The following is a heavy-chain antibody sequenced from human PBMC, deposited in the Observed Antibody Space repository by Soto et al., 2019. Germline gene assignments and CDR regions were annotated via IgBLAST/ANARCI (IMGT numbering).Heavy chain of an antibody. CDR2: ISYDESNE. J-gene: IGHJ6*01. D-gene: IGHD4-17*01. CDR1: GFTFSSYG. Sequence: QVQLVESGGGVVQPGRSLRLSCAASGFTFSSYGMHWVRQAPGKGLEWVAVISYDESNEYYADSVKGRFTISRDNSKNTLYLQMNSLRAEDTAVYYCAKDLYAYYYYYYGMDVW. CDR3: AKDLYAYYYYYYGMDV. V-gene: IGHV3-30*18.